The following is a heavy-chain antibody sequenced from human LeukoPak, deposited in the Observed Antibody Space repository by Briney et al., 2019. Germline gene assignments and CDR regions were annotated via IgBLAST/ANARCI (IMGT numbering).Heavy chain of an antibody. D-gene: IGHD2-2*01. CDR2: INAGNGNT. J-gene: IGHJ6*04. V-gene: IGHV1-3*01. CDR3: ARVVVPAAMDYYYGMDV. Sequence: ASVKVSYKASGYTFTSYAMHWVRQAPGQRLEWMGWINAGNGNTKYSQKFQGRVTITRDTSASTAYMELSSLRSEDTAVCYCARVVVPAAMDYYYGMDVWGKGTTVTVSS. CDR1: GYTFTSYA.